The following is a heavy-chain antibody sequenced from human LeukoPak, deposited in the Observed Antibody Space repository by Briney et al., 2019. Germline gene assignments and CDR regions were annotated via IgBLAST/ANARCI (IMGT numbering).Heavy chain of an antibody. J-gene: IGHJ4*02. Sequence: KPGGSLRLSCAASGFTFSSYSMNWVRQAPGKGLEWFSSISSSSSYIYYADSVKGRFTISRDNAKNSLYLQMNSLRAEDTAVYYCASGRWLQQLQYYFDYWGQGTLVTVSS. V-gene: IGHV3-21*01. CDR3: ASGRWLQQLQYYFDY. D-gene: IGHD5-24*01. CDR2: ISSSSSYI. CDR1: GFTFSSYS.